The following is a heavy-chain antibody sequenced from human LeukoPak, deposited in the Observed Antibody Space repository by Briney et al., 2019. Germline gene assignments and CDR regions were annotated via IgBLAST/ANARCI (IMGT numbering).Heavy chain of an antibody. D-gene: IGHD6-13*01. CDR2: IKQDGSEK. CDR3: ASRAGYTGSWSAFDY. J-gene: IGHJ4*02. V-gene: IGHV3-7*05. Sequence: GVSLRLSCTASTLTLNNYWMSWVRQAPGKGLEWVANIKQDGSEKYHVDSVRGRFTISRDNAKNSLYLQMNSLRAEDTAVYYCASRAGYTGSWSAFDYWGQGTLVTVSS. CDR1: TLTLNNYW.